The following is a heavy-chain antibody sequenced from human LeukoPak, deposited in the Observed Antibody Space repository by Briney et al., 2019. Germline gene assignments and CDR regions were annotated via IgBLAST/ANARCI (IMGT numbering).Heavy chain of an antibody. CDR3: ARDPKRGFSYGWGAFDI. Sequence: GRSLRLSCAASGFTFSSYAMHWVRQAPGKGLEWVAVISYDGSNKYYADSVKGRFIISRDNSKNTLYLQMNSLRVEDTAVYFCARDPKRGFSYGWGAFDIWGQGTMVTVSS. CDR2: ISYDGSNK. V-gene: IGHV3-30-3*01. J-gene: IGHJ3*02. CDR1: GFTFSSYA. D-gene: IGHD5-18*01.